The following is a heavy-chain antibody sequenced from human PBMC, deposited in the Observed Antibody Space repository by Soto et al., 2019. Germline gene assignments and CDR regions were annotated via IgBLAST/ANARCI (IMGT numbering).Heavy chain of an antibody. D-gene: IGHD3-22*01. V-gene: IGHV3-21*01. CDR3: ARDNSSGYSPIHAY. Sequence: GGAPRLSCAASGVNFSIYSMNCVHQAPGKGLEWVSSISSSSSYIYYADSVKGRFTISRDNAKNSLYLQMNSLRAEDTAVYYCARDNSSGYSPIHAYWGQGTLVTVSS. J-gene: IGHJ4*02. CDR1: GVNFSIYS. CDR2: ISSSSSYI.